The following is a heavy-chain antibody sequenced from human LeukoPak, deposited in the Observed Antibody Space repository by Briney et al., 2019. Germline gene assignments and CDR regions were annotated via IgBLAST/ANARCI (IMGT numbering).Heavy chain of an antibody. D-gene: IGHD6-13*01. J-gene: IGHJ4*02. V-gene: IGHV4-59*01. CDR1: GGSISSYY. CDR3: ARGMYSSSWSGDFDY. Sequence: SETLSLTCTVSGGSISSYYWSWIRQPPGKGLEWIGYIYYSGSTNYNPSLKRRVTISVDTSKNQFSLKLSSVTAADTAVYYCARGMYSSSWSGDFDYWGQGTLVTVSS. CDR2: IYYSGST.